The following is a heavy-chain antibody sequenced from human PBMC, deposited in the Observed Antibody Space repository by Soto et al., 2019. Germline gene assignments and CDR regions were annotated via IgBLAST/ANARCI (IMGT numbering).Heavy chain of an antibody. D-gene: IGHD6-13*01. J-gene: IGHJ4*02. CDR3: ARLAAAGTGMRY. CDR2: ISGYNGDT. V-gene: IGHV1-18*01. Sequence: ASVKVSCKTSGYTFSSYGINWVRQAPEEGLDWVGWISGYNGDTDYAQKFHGRVTLTTDTSTRTAYMELMSLSSDDTAVYYCARLAAAGTGMRYWGQGTQVTVSS. CDR1: GYTFSSYG.